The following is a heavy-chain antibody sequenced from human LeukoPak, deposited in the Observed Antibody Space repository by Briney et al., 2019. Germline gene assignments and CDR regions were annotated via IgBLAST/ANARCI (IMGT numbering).Heavy chain of an antibody. Sequence: GGSLRLSCVASGFTFSSYWMTWVRQAPGKELEWVANMRQDGNEKYYVDSVRGRFTISRDNAKNSLYLQMNSLRAEDTAVYYCATDRRGSNDYWGQGTLVTVSS. V-gene: IGHV3-7*01. CDR1: GFTFSSYW. CDR2: MRQDGNEK. J-gene: IGHJ4*02. CDR3: ATDRRGSNDY. D-gene: IGHD3-10*01.